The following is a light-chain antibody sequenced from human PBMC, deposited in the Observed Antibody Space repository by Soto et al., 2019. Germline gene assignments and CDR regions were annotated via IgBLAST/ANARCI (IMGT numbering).Light chain of an antibody. CDR3: SSYASGRIFV. V-gene: IGLV2-14*01. Sequence: QSVLTQPASVSGSPGQSIAISCTGTSSDVGAYNYVSWYQQYPGKAPKLMIYDVSNRPSGVSNRFSGSKSGNTASLTISGLQAEDEADYYCSSYASGRIFVFGTGTKLTVL. CDR2: DVS. CDR1: SSDVGAYNY. J-gene: IGLJ1*01.